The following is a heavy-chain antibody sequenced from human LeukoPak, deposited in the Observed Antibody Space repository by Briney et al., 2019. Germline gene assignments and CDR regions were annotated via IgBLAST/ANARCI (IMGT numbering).Heavy chain of an antibody. CDR1: GFSFSGHW. D-gene: IGHD1-26*01. Sequence: GGSLRLSCTASGFSFSGHWMHWARQLPGKGLVWVSRISPTGSTTSYADSVKGRFTVSRDNAKNTLYLQVNNLRAEDTAVYYCGKNRYSGSLSPFDIWGQGTMVTVSS. V-gene: IGHV3-74*01. J-gene: IGHJ3*02. CDR3: GKNRYSGSLSPFDI. CDR2: ISPTGSTT.